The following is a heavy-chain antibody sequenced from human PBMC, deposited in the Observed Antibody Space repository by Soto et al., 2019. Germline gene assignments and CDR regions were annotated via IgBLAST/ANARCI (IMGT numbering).Heavy chain of an antibody. J-gene: IGHJ3*02. CDR3: TRPHSYCGGDCYSDDAFDI. Sequence: GSLRLSCAASGFTFSVSAMHWVRQASGKGLEWVGRIRSKASSYATSYAASVSGRFTISRDDSKNTAYLQMNSLKTEDTAVYYCTRPHSYCGGDCYSDDAFDIWGQGTMVTVSS. CDR1: GFTFSVSA. D-gene: IGHD2-21*02. V-gene: IGHV3-73*01. CDR2: IRSKASSYAT.